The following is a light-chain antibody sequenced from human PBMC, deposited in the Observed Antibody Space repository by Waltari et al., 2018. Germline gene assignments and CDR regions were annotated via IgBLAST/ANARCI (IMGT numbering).Light chain of an antibody. Sequence: EIVLTQSPATLSLSPGERATLSCRASQSVSSYLAWYQQKPGQTPRLLIYDTSFRAAGIPDRFSGRGSGTDFTLTISSVEPEDSPVYYCQQRRNWPRLFTFGGGTKVEIK. V-gene: IGKV3-11*01. CDR1: QSVSSY. J-gene: IGKJ4*01. CDR2: DTS. CDR3: QQRRNWPRLFT.